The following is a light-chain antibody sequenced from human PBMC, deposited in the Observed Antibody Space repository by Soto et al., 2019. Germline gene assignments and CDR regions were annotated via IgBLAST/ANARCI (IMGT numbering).Light chain of an antibody. J-gene: IGKJ2*01. CDR1: QSVSSSY. CDR2: GAS. V-gene: IGKV3-20*01. CDR3: QQYGSSPPTYT. Sequence: EIVLTQSPGTLSLSPGERATLSCRASQSVSSSYLAWYQQKPGQAPRLLIYGASSRATGIPDRFSGSGSGTDFTLTISRLEHEVFAVYYCQQYGSSPPTYTFGQGTKLEIK.